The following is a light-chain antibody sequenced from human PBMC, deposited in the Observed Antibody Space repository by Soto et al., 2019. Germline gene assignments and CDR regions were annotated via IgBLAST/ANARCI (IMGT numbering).Light chain of an antibody. Sequence: QSVLSQPPSASGTPGQRVTISCSGHISNFENIHVYWYQQIPGMAPKFLIYWSSRRASGVPDRFSGSKSGTSASLAINGLRSEDEADYYCAAWDDSLSAVVFGGGTKVTVL. CDR1: ISNFENIH. CDR3: AAWDDSLSAVV. CDR2: WSS. J-gene: IGLJ2*01. V-gene: IGLV1-47*01.